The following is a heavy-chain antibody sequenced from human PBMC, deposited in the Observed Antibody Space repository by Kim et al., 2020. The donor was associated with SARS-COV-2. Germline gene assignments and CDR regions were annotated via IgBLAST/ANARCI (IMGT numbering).Heavy chain of an antibody. J-gene: IGHJ6*03. CDR1: GYTFTGYY. D-gene: IGHD6-19*01. CDR3: ARAAGGSGRGGYYMDV. CDR2: INPNSGGT. Sequence: ASVKVSCKASGYTFTGYYMHWVRQAPGQGLEWMGRINPNSGGTNYAQKFQGRVIMTRDTSISTAYMELSRLRSDDTAVYYCARAAGGSGRGGYYMDVWGKGATVTVSS. V-gene: IGHV1-2*06.